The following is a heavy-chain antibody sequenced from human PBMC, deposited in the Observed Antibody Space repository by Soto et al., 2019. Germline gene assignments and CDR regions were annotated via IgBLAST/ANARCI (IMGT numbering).Heavy chain of an antibody. D-gene: IGHD2-2*01. CDR3: ARGRYCGSTGCIRAFDV. Sequence: QVHLQQWGAGLLKPSETLSLTCAVYGGSFSGYYWTWIRPPPGKGLAWSGEINDSGSTTYNPYLESRFSISVDTSKNQLSLKVSSVTAADTTVYYCARGRYCGSTGCIRAFDVGGQGTMVTVSS. J-gene: IGHJ3*01. CDR1: GGSFSGYY. V-gene: IGHV4-34*02. CDR2: INDSGST.